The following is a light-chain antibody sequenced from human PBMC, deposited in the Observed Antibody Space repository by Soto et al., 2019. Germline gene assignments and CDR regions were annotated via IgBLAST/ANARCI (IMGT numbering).Light chain of an antibody. CDR3: QQYNNWPPWT. CDR2: GAS. CDR1: QSLSNN. J-gene: IGKJ1*01. Sequence: EIVMTQSPATLSVSAGERATLSCRASQSLSNNLAWYQQKPGQARRLLIYGASTRATGIPARFSGSGSGTEFTLTISSLQSEDFAVYYCQQYNNWPPWTFGQGTKVEIK. V-gene: IGKV3-15*01.